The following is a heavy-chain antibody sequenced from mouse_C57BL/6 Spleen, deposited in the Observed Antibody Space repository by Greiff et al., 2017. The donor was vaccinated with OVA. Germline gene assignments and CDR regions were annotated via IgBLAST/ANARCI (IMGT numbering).Heavy chain of an antibody. CDR1: GFTFSSYG. J-gene: IGHJ2*01. V-gene: IGHV5-6*01. CDR2: ISSGGSYT. Sequence: EVKLMESGGDLVKPGGSLKLSCAASGFTFSSYGLSWVRQTPDKRLEWVAIISSGGSYTYYPDSVKGRFTISRDNDKNTLYLQMSNMKSEDTAEYYCARQRGGGDYVDYWGQGTTLTVSS. CDR3: ARQRGGGDYVDY.